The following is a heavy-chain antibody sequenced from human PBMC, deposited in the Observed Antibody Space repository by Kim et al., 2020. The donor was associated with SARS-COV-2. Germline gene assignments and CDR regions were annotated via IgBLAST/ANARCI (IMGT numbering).Heavy chain of an antibody. CDR2: ISSSSSTI. V-gene: IGHV3-48*02. CDR3: ARDMVLYDSSGYYYYYGMDV. CDR1: GFTFSSYS. Sequence: GGSLRLSCAASGFTFSSYSMNWVRQAPGKGLEWVSYISSSSSTIYYADSVKGRFTISRDNAKNSLYLQMNSLRDEDTAVYYCARDMVLYDSSGYYYYYGMDVWGQGTTVTVSS. J-gene: IGHJ6*02. D-gene: IGHD3-22*01.